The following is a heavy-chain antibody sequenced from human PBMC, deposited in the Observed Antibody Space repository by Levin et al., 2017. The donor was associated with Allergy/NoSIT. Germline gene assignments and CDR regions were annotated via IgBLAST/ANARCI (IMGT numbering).Heavy chain of an antibody. D-gene: IGHD3-10*01. J-gene: IGHJ6*03. CDR3: VRGTMDV. CDR1: GFTFQNYG. V-gene: IGHV3-23*01. Sequence: QAGESLKISCVGSGFTFQNYGMNWVRQAPGKGLEWVTLISGVPSGSYYADSVKGRFTVSRDNSKNTLYLQMNSLRVEDTAVYYCVRGTMDVWGKGTTVTVSS. CDR2: ISGVPSGS.